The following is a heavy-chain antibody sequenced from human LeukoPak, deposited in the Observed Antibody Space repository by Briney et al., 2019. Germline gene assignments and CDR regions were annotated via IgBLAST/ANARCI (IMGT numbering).Heavy chain of an antibody. Sequence: ASVKVSCKASGYTFTSYDISWVRQAPGQGLEWMGWVNPNSGNTGYAQKFHGRVTITRNTSISTAYMELSSLRSEDTAVYYCAREGGYSYGYGLNYWGQGTLVTVSS. CDR3: AREGGYSYGYGLNY. J-gene: IGHJ4*01. CDR2: VNPNSGNT. D-gene: IGHD5-18*01. V-gene: IGHV1-8*03. CDR1: GYTFTSYD.